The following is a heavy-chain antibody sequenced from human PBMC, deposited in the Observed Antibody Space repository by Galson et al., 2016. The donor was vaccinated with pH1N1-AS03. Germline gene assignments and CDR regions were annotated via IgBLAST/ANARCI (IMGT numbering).Heavy chain of an antibody. V-gene: IGHV2-70*20. CDR2: IDWDDGK. D-gene: IGHD1-14*01. Sequence: PALVKPTQTLTLTCPFSGFSLNTGGMCVSWVRQPPGKALEWLGLIDWDDGKYYNSSLETRLTISKDTSKNQVVLTMTNMEPVDTATYYCARHIGTAAGFFYYGMDVWGQGTTVTVSS. J-gene: IGHJ6*02. CDR3: ARHIGTAAGFFYYGMDV. CDR1: GFSLNTGGMC.